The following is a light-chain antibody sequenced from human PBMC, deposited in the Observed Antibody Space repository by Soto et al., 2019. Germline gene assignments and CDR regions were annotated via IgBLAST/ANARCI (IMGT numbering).Light chain of an antibody. Sequence: EIVLTQSPATLPLSPGETATLSCRASQSVSSSYLAWYQQKPGQAPRLLIYGASSRATGIPDRFSGSGSGTHFTLTISRLEPGDFAVYYCQHFGGTTFTFGQGTRLEI. J-gene: IGKJ5*01. V-gene: IGKV3-20*01. CDR2: GAS. CDR1: QSVSSSY. CDR3: QHFGGTTFT.